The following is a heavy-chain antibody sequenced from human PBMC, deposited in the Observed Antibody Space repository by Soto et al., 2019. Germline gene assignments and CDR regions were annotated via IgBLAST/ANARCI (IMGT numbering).Heavy chain of an antibody. J-gene: IGHJ4*02. CDR2: MNPNSGNT. CDR1: GYTFTSYD. CDR3: ARAGYCSSTSCYADDY. V-gene: IGHV1-8*01. D-gene: IGHD2-2*01. Sequence: ASVKVSCKASGYTFTSYDINWVRQATGQGLEWMGWMNPNSGNTGYAQKFQGRVTMTRNTSISTAYMELSSLRSEDTAVYYCARAGYCSSTSCYADDYWGQGTRVTVSS.